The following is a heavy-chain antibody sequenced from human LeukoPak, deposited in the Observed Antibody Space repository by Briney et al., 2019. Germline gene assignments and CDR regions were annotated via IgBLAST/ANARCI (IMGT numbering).Heavy chain of an antibody. Sequence: GGSLRLSCAASGFTFDDYAMHWVRKAPGKGLEWVSGISWNSGSIGYADSVKGRFTISRDNAKNSLYLQMNSLRAEDTAVYYCAREQNWGQGTLVTVSS. CDR1: GFTFDDYA. CDR2: ISWNSGSI. CDR3: AREQN. V-gene: IGHV3-9*01. J-gene: IGHJ4*02.